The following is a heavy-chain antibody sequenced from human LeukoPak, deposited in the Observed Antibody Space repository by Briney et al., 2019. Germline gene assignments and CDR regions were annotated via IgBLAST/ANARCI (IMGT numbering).Heavy chain of an antibody. V-gene: IGHV3-15*01. CDR2: IKSKTDGGTT. Sequence: GGSLGLSCAASGFTFSNAWMSWVRQAPGKGLEWVGRIKSKTDGGTTDYAAPVKGRFTISRDDSKNTLYLQMNSLKTEDTAVYYCTTSMKDYGDYGYWGQGTLVTVSS. CDR3: TTSMKDYGDYGY. D-gene: IGHD4-17*01. CDR1: GFTFSNAW. J-gene: IGHJ4*02.